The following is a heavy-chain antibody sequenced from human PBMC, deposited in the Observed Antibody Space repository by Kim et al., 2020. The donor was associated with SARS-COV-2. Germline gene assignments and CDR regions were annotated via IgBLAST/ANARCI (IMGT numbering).Heavy chain of an antibody. J-gene: IGHJ4*02. CDR1: GFTFSSYG. D-gene: IGHD3-9*01. CDR2: IWYDGSNK. V-gene: IGHV3-33*01. Sequence: GGSLRLSCAASGFTFSSYGMHWVRQAPGKGLEWVAVIWYDGSNKYYADSVKGRFTISRDNSKNTLYLQMNSLRAEDTAVYYCARGGVLRYFDWLPAPDYWGQGTLVTVSS. CDR3: ARGGVLRYFDWLPAPDY.